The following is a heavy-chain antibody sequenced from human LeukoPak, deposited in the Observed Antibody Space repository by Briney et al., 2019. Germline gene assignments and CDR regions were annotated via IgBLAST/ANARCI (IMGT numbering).Heavy chain of an antibody. CDR2: ISGSGGST. CDR1: GFTFSSYG. CDR3: ARGTYCAAGGCYSTFDS. Sequence: GGSLRLSCAASGFTFSSYGMSWVRQAPGKGLEWVSAISGSGGSTYYADSVKGRFTISRDNSKNTLYLQMDSLRVEDTALYFCARGTYCAAGGCYSTFDSWGQGVLVSVSS. V-gene: IGHV3-23*01. J-gene: IGHJ4*02. D-gene: IGHD2-21*02.